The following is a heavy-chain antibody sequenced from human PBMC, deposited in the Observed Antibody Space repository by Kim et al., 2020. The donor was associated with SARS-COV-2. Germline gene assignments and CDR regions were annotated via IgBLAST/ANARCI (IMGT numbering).Heavy chain of an antibody. Sequence: GGSLRLSCAASGFTFSSYGMHWVRQAPGKGLEWVAVISYDGSNKYYADSVKGRFTISRDNSKNTLYLQMNSLRAEYTAVYYCAKELLWFGEWGAFDYWGQGTLVTVSS. V-gene: IGHV3-30*18. CDR1: GFTFSSYG. D-gene: IGHD3-10*01. CDR2: ISYDGSNK. J-gene: IGHJ4*02. CDR3: AKELLWFGEWGAFDY.